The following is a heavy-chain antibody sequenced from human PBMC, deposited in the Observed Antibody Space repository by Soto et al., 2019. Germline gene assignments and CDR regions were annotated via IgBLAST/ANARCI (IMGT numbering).Heavy chain of an antibody. D-gene: IGHD3-22*01. Sequence: ASVKVSCKASGGTFSSYAISWVRQAPGQGLEWMGIINPSGGSTSYAQKFQGRVTMTRDTSTSTVYMELSSLRSEDTAVYYCARVGYDSSGYYVQFDYWGQGTLVTVSS. CDR3: ARVGYDSSGYYVQFDY. J-gene: IGHJ4*02. CDR1: GGTFSSYA. CDR2: INPSGGST. V-gene: IGHV1-46*01.